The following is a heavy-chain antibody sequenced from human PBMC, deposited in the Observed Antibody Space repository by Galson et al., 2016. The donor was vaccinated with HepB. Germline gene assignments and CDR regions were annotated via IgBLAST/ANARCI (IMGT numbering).Heavy chain of an antibody. CDR2: SGVYGGRHST. J-gene: IGHJ6*02. D-gene: IGHD2-21*01. CDR3: TRSIWPTGMDA. CDR1: GFILSDHY. Sequence: SLRLSCAGSGFILSDHYIDWVRRAPGKGLEWVGRSGVYGGRHSTRHAASVRGRFDFSRDDSKNSVYLQMNSLTTEVTAVYYCTRSIWPTGMDAWGQGTTVTVSS. V-gene: IGHV3-72*01.